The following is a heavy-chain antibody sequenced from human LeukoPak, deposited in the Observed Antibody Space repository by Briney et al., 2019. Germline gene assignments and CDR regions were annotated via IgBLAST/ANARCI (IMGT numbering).Heavy chain of an antibody. V-gene: IGHV3-23*01. Sequence: GGSLRLSCAASGFTFSSYAMSWVRQAPGKGLEWVSAISGSGGSTYYADSVKGRFTISRDNSKNTLYLRMNSLRAEDTAVYYCANLYQSYSNNWFDPWGQGTLVTVSS. CDR1: GFTFSSYA. CDR3: ANLYQSYSNNWFDP. CDR2: ISGSGGST. D-gene: IGHD3-10*01. J-gene: IGHJ5*02.